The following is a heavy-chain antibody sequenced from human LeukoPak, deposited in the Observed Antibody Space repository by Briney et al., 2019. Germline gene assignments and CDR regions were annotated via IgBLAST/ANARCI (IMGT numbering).Heavy chain of an antibody. CDR1: GFTFSSYE. CDR3: ARAGITMVRGVPRWFDP. V-gene: IGHV3-48*03. CDR2: ISSSGSTI. J-gene: IGHJ5*02. D-gene: IGHD3-10*01. Sequence: GRSLRLSCAASGFTFSSYEMNWVRQAPGKGLEWVSYISSSGSTIYYADSVKGRFTISRDNAKHSLYLQMNSLRAEDTAVYYCARAGITMVRGVPRWFDPWGQGTLVTVSS.